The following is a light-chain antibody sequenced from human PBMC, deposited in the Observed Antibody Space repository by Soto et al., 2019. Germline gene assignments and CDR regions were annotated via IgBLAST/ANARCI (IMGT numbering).Light chain of an antibody. CDR1: SSNIGSNT. CDR2: NNN. V-gene: IGLV1-44*01. J-gene: IGLJ3*02. CDR3: AAWDDRLNGWV. Sequence: QSVLTQPPSASGTPGQRVTISCSGSSSNIGSNTVNWYQQVPGTAPKLLIYNNNQRPSGVPDRFSGSKSGISASLAISGLQSEDEGDYYCAAWDDRLNGWVLGGGTKLTVL.